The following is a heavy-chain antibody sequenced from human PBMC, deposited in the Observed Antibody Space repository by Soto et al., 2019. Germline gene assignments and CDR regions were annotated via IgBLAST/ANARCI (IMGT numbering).Heavy chain of an antibody. CDR1: GYTFADYG. D-gene: IGHD2-15*01. J-gene: IGHJ2*01. CDR2: IGPYNGNT. CDR3: ARCYCTVGSCYTCWHFDL. V-gene: IGHV1-18*01. Sequence: QAPLVQSGAEVKKPGASVKVSCQAGGYTFADYGISWVRQAPGQGLEWVGWIGPYNGNTNYAQNLQDRVTMTTDTSTNTASMALRSLRSDDTALYYCARCYCTVGSCYTCWHFDLWGRGTLLTVSS.